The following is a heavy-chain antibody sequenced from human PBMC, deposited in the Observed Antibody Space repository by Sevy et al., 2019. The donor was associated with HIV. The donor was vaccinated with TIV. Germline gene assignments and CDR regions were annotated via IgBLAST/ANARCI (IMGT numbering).Heavy chain of an antibody. D-gene: IGHD3-10*01. CDR3: ARDATYYYGSGRPSVYYYGMDV. V-gene: IGHV3-7*01. CDR1: GFTFSSYW. J-gene: IGHJ6*02. Sequence: GGSLRLSCAASGFTFSSYWMSWVRQAPGKGLEWVANIKQDGSEKYYVDSVKGRFTISRDNAKNSLYLQMNSLRAEDTALYYCARDATYYYGSGRPSVYYYGMDVWGQGTTVTVSS. CDR2: IKQDGSEK.